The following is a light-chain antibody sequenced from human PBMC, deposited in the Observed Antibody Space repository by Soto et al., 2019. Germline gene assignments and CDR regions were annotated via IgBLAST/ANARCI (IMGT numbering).Light chain of an antibody. CDR1: RSNIGAGYD. CDR3: QSYDSSLSVVV. CDR2: DNI. Sequence: QLVLTQPPSVSGAPGQRVTISCTGSRSNIGAGYDVQWYQQLPGTAPKLLIFDNIDRPSGVPDRFSGSKSGTSASLAITGLRTEDEADYYCQSYDSSLSVVVFGGGTKLTVL. V-gene: IGLV1-40*01. J-gene: IGLJ2*01.